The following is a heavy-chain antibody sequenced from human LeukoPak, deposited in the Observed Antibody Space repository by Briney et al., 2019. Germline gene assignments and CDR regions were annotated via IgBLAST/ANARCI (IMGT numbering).Heavy chain of an antibody. J-gene: IGHJ6*03. CDR3: ARAGYSYGAYYYYYMDV. CDR2: IKQDGSEK. Sequence: GGSLRLSCAASGFIFSSYWMSWVRQAPGKGLEWVANIKQDGSEKYYVDSVKGRFTISRDNAKNSLYLQMNSLRAEDTAVYYCARAGYSYGAYYYYYMDVWGKGTTVTVSS. D-gene: IGHD5-18*01. CDR1: GFIFSSYW. V-gene: IGHV3-7*01.